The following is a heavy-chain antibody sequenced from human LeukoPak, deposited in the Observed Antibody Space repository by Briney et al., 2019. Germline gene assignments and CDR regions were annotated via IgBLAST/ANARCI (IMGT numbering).Heavy chain of an antibody. CDR1: GYTFTSYD. CDR3: ARARVTIFGVVTRYYYYYYMDV. V-gene: IGHV1-8*03. CDR2: MNPNSGNT. Sequence: GASVKVSCKASGYTFTSYDINWVRQATGQGLEWMGWMNPNSGNTGYAQKFQGRVTITRNTSISTAYMELSSLRSEDTAVYYCARARVTIFGVVTRYYYYYYMDVWGKGTTVTVSS. D-gene: IGHD3-3*01. J-gene: IGHJ6*03.